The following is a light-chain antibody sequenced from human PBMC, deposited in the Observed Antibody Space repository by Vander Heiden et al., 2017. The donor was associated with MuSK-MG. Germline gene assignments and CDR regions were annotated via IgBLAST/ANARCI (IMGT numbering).Light chain of an antibody. CDR2: VAS. J-gene: IGKJ1*01. CDR3: QQYGSSPWT. CDR1: QSVPSSY. Sequence: ELVLTQPPGTLSLSPGERATLSCRASQSVPSSYLAWYQQKPGQAPRLLNNVASSRATGIPDRFSGSWSGEDFTLTISRLEPEDVTVYHCQQYGSSPWTFGQGTKVEI. V-gene: IGKV3-20*01.